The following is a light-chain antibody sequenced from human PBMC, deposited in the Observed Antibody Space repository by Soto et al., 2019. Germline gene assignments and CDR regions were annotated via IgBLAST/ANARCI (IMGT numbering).Light chain of an antibody. V-gene: IGKV3-20*01. J-gene: IGKJ1*01. Sequence: EIVMTQSPATLSVSPGERVTLACRASQSVRGSKVAWYQQKPGEAPRLLIFGASTRATGIPDRFSGSGSGTEFTLTISRLEPEDLAVYYCQQYGSSPPKTFGQGTKVDIK. CDR2: GAS. CDR1: QSVRGSK. CDR3: QQYGSSPPKT.